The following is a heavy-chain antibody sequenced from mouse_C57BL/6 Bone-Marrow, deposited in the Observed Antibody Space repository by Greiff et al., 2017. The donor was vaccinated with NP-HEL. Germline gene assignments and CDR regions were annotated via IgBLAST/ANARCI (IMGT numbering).Heavy chain of an antibody. V-gene: IGHV5-9-1*02. Sequence: EVKLVESGEGLVKPGGSLKLSCAASGFTFSSYAMYWVRQTPEKRLEWVAYISSGGDSIYYADTVKGRFTISRDNARNTLYLQMISLKSEDTDMYSSTRDQDYGSSWDFDVWGTGTTVTVSS. CDR1: GFTFSSYA. D-gene: IGHD1-1*01. CDR2: ISSGGDSI. CDR3: TRDQDYGSSWDFDV. J-gene: IGHJ1*03.